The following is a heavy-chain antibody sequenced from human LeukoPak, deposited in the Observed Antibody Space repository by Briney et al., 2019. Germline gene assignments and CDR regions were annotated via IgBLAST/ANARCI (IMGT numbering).Heavy chain of an antibody. CDR2: IIPIFGTA. CDR3: ATTLRYFDWLGVRYYYYYYMDV. Sequence: GASVKVSCKASGGTFSSYAISWVRQAPGQGLEWMGGIIPIFGTANYAQKFQGRVTITADESTSTAYMELSSLRYEDTAAYYCATTLRYFDWLGVRYYYYYYMDVWGKGTTVTISS. D-gene: IGHD3-9*01. J-gene: IGHJ6*03. V-gene: IGHV1-69*01. CDR1: GGTFSSYA.